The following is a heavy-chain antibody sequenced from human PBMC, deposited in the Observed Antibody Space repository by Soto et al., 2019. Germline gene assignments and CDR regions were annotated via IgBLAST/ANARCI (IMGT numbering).Heavy chain of an antibody. J-gene: IGHJ2*01. CDR2: ISSRSSYR. Sequence: QVQLVESGGGLVKPGGSLRLSCAASGFTFSDYYMSWIRQAPGKGLEWVSYISSRSSYRNYADSVKGRFTISRDDAQNSLYIQMNSLRAEDTAVYYCANLAPFGWYFDLWGRGTLVTVSS. D-gene: IGHD3-3*01. V-gene: IGHV3-11*06. CDR1: GFTFSDYY. CDR3: ANLAPFGWYFDL.